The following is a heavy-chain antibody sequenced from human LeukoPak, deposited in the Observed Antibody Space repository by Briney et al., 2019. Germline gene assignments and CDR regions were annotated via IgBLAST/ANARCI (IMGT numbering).Heavy chain of an antibody. D-gene: IGHD5-12*01. CDR2: IYYSGST. CDR3: ARDGYSGYALRY. J-gene: IGHJ4*02. CDR1: GGSISSGGYY. V-gene: IGHV4-31*03. Sequence: PSQTLSLTCTVSGGSISSGGYYWSWIRQHPGKGLEWIGYIYYSGSTYYNPSLKSRVTISVDTSKNQFSLKLSSVTAADTAVYYCARDGYSGYALRYWGQGTLVTVSS.